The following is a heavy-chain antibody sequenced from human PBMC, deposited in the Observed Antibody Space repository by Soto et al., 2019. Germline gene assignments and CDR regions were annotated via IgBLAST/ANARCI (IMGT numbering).Heavy chain of an antibody. J-gene: IGHJ6*02. D-gene: IGHD1-20*01. Sequence: PTLVNPTQTLTLTCTFSGFSLTTSGMGVGWIRQPPGKALEWLALTYWNGDRRYSPSLKSRVTITTDTSKNQVVLTMANMDPVDTATYYCARIKGITYDWIADGMDVWGQGTTVTVSS. CDR3: ARIKGITYDWIADGMDV. CDR1: GFSLTTSGMG. CDR2: TYWNGDR. V-gene: IGHV2-5*01.